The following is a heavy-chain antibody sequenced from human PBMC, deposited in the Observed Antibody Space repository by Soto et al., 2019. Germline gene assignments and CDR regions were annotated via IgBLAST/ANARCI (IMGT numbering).Heavy chain of an antibody. Sequence: GGSLRLSCTVSAFTFNSDGMSWVRQAPGKGLEWVSAISASGGSRYYADSVKGRFTISRDNSKNTLFLQMNSLSAEDTAVYYCARRCYYDGSGPYGMDVWGQGTTVTVSS. CDR3: ARRCYYDGSGPYGMDV. CDR2: ISASGGSR. D-gene: IGHD3-22*01. J-gene: IGHJ6*02. V-gene: IGHV3-23*01. CDR1: AFTFNSDG.